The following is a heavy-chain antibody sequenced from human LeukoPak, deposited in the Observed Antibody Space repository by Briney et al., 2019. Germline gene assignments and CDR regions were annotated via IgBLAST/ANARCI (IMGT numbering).Heavy chain of an antibody. D-gene: IGHD1-7*01. CDR1: GGSINSEGYY. J-gene: IGHJ4*02. Sequence: SQTLSLTCSVSGGSINSEGYYWSWIRQHPGEGLEYIGYIYRSGNTYYNPSLKSRLTISVDTSKNQFSLQLISVTAADTAVYYCARNYDDSLDFWGQGTLVTVSS. CDR2: IYRSGNT. CDR3: ARNYDDSLDF. V-gene: IGHV4-31*03.